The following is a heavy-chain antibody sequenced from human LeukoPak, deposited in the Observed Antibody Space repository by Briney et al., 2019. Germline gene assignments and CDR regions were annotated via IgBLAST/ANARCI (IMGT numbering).Heavy chain of an antibody. CDR3: ARKGYCSSTSCYPLLYYFDY. V-gene: IGHV4-34*01. CDR1: GGSFSGYY. J-gene: IGHJ4*02. CDR2: ISHSGST. Sequence: SETLSLTCAVYGGSFSGYYWSWIRQPPGKGLEWIGEISHSGSTNYNPSLKSRVTISVDTSKNQFSLKLSSVTAADTAVYYCARKGYCSSTSCYPLLYYFDYWGQGTLVTVSS. D-gene: IGHD2-2*01.